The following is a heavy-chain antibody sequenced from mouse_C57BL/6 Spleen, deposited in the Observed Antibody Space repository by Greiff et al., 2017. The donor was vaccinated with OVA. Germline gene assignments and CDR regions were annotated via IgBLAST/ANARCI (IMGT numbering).Heavy chain of an antibody. CDR1: GFTFSSYA. Sequence: VMLVESGGGLVKPGGSLKLSCAASGFTFSSYAMSWVRQTPEKRLEWVATISDGGSYTYYPDNVKGRFTISRDNAKNNLYLQMSHLKSEDTAMYYCARDEVRWYFDVWGTGTTVSVSS. CDR2: ISDGGSYT. J-gene: IGHJ1*03. CDR3: ARDEVRWYFDV. D-gene: IGHD2-14*01. V-gene: IGHV5-4*03.